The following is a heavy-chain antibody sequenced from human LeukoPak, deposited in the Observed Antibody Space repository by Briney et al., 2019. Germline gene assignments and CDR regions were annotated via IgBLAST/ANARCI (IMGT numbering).Heavy chain of an antibody. CDR2: IYYSGRT. Sequence: TPSQALSLTCTVSGGSVNSGGYYWTWNRQHPGKGLEWLGYIYYSGRTYYNPSLKSRITISLDTSKNQFSLNLTSVSAADTAFYFCARSSDYGDYDWGQGTLITVSS. V-gene: IGHV4-31*03. J-gene: IGHJ4*02. CDR1: GGSVNSGGYY. CDR3: ARSSDYGDYD. D-gene: IGHD4-17*01.